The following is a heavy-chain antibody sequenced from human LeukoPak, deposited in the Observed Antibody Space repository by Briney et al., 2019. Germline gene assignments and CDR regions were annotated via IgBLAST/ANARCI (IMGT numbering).Heavy chain of an antibody. CDR1: GYTFTGYY. Sequence: ASVKVSCKASGYTFTGYYMHWVRQAPGQGLEWMGWINPNSGGTNYAQKFQGRVTMTRDTSISTAYMELTRLTSDDTAVYFCARLRAFRNWFDPWGQGTLVTVSS. CDR2: INPNSGGT. J-gene: IGHJ5*02. V-gene: IGHV1-2*02. CDR3: ARLRAFRNWFDP.